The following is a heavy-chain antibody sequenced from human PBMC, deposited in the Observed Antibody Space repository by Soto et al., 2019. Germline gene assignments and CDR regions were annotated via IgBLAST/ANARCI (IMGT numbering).Heavy chain of an antibody. J-gene: IGHJ6*02. CDR3: ARDRGYYDFWSGYYSAFYYGMDV. CDR1: GYTFTGYY. D-gene: IGHD3-3*01. CDR2: INPNSGGT. V-gene: IGHV1-2*02. Sequence: ASVKVSCKASGYTFTGYYMHWVRQAPGQGLEWMGWINPNSGGTNYAQKFQGRVTMTRDTXISTAYMELSRLRSDDTAVYYCARDRGYYDFWSGYYSAFYYGMDVWGQGTTVTVSS.